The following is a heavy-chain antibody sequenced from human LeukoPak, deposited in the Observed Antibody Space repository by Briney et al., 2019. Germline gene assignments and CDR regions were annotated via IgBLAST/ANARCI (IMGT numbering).Heavy chain of an antibody. J-gene: IGHJ4*02. CDR2: IIPIFGTA. CDR3: ASLGYCSSTSCLDNTPKYYFDY. D-gene: IGHD2-2*01. Sequence: ASVKVSCKASGYTFTSYDINWVRQAPGQGLGWMGGIIPIFGTANYAQRFQGRVTITADESTSTAYMELSSLRSEDTAVYYCASLGYCSSTSCLDNTPKYYFDYWGQGTLVTVSS. V-gene: IGHV1-69*13. CDR1: GYTFTSYD.